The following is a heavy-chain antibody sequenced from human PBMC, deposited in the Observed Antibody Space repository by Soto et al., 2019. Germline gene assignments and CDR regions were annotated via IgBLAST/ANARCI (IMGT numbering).Heavy chain of an antibody. V-gene: IGHV1-3*01. J-gene: IGHJ4*02. Sequence: QVQLVQSGAEVKKPGASVKVSCKASGYTFTSYAMHWVRQAPGQRLEWMGWINAGNGNTKYSQKFQGRVTITRDTSASTAYMELSSLRSEDTAVYYCARAEDDYGDPRGPGDYWGQGTLVTVSS. CDR2: INAGNGNT. CDR3: ARAEDDYGDPRGPGDY. D-gene: IGHD4-17*01. CDR1: GYTFTSYA.